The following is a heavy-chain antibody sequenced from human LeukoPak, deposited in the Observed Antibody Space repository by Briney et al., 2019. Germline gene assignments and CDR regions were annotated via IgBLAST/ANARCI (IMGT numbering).Heavy chain of an antibody. Sequence: PGGSLRLSCAASGFTFSSYGMHWVRQAPGKGLEWVAFIRYDGSNKYYADSVKGRFTISRDNSKNTLYLQMNSLRAEDTAVYYCAKAACGDSCYSHYYYYMDVWGKGTTVTVSS. D-gene: IGHD2-15*01. V-gene: IGHV3-30*02. J-gene: IGHJ6*03. CDR1: GFTFSSYG. CDR2: IRYDGSNK. CDR3: AKAACGDSCYSHYYYYMDV.